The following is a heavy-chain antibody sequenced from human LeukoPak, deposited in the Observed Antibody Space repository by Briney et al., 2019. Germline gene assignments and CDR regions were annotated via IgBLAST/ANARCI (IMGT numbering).Heavy chain of an antibody. CDR2: IIPIFGTA. J-gene: IGHJ5*02. D-gene: IGHD3-10*01. CDR3: ARVLITMVRGAIYPLWFDP. CDR1: GSTFSSYA. V-gene: IGHV1-69*13. Sequence: SVKVSCKASGSTFSSYAISWVRQAPGQGLEWMGGIIPIFGTANYAQKFQGRVTITADESTSTAYMELSSLRSEDTAVYYCARVLITMVRGAIYPLWFDPWGQGTLVTVSS.